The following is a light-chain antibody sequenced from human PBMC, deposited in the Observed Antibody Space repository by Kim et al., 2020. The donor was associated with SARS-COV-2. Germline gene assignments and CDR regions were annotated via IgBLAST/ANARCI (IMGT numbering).Light chain of an antibody. CDR3: QKYNSAPPWT. Sequence: DIQMTQSPSSLSASVGDRVTITCRASQDISNYLAWYQQKPGKVPKLLIYSASALQSGVPSRFSGSGSGTDFTLTISRLQPEDVATYYCQKYNSAPPWTFGQGTKVDIK. CDR1: QDISNY. CDR2: SAS. J-gene: IGKJ1*01. V-gene: IGKV1-27*01.